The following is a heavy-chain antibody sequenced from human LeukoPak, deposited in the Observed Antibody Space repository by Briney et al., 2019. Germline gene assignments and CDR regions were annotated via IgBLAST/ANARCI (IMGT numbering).Heavy chain of an antibody. CDR1: GFTVSSNY. CDR3: ARERPGGNAFDI. V-gene: IGHV3-53*01. CDR2: IYSGGST. D-gene: IGHD3-16*01. Sequence: GGSLRLSCAASGFTVSSNYMNWVRQAPGKGLEWVSAIYSGGSTYYSASVKGRFTISTDNSKNTLYIQMNSLRAEDTAVYYCARERPGGNAFDIWGQGTMVTVSS. J-gene: IGHJ3*02.